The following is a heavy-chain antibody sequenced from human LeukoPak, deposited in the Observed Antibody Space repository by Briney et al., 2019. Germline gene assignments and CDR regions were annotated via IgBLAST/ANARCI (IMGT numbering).Heavy chain of an antibody. CDR1: GFTFSNYA. CDR3: AKGASEWFTTPSAYFHY. V-gene: IGHV3-23*01. CDR2: ISGSADST. J-gene: IGHJ4*02. D-gene: IGHD3-3*01. Sequence: GGSLRLSCAASGFTFSNYAMTCVRQAPGKGLECVSSISGSADSTYHADYVTGRFTISRDNSKNTLYLQMNSLRAEDTAVYYCAKGASEWFTTPSAYFHYWGQGTLVTVSS.